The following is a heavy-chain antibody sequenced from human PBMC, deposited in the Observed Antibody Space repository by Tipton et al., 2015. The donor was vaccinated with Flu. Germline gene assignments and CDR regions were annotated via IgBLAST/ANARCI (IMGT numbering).Heavy chain of an antibody. D-gene: IGHD3-22*01. Sequence: SLRLSCAASGFTFSDYYMSWIRQAPGKGLEWVSYISSSGSTIYYADSVKGRFTISRDNAKNSLYLQMNSLRAEDTAVYYCARDVYYDSSGYYYYGMDVWGQGTTVTVSS. J-gene: IGHJ6*02. CDR3: ARDVYYDSSGYYYYGMDV. CDR2: ISSSGSTI. CDR1: GFTFSDYY. V-gene: IGHV3-11*01.